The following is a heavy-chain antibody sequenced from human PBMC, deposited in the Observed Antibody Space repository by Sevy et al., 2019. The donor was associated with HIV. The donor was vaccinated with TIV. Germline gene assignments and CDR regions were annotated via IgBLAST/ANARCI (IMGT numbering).Heavy chain of an antibody. D-gene: IGHD3-22*01. Sequence: SETLSLTCTVSGGSISSYYWSWIRQPPGKGLEWIGYIYYSGSTNYNPSLKSRVTISVDTSKNQFSLKLSSVTAADTAVYYCARAGDSSGYYLDAFDIWGQATMVTVSS. J-gene: IGHJ3*02. CDR3: ARAGDSSGYYLDAFDI. CDR1: GGSISSYY. V-gene: IGHV4-59*01. CDR2: IYYSGST.